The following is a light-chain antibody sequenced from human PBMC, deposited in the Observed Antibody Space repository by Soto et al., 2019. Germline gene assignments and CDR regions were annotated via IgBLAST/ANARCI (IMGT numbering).Light chain of an antibody. J-gene: IGLJ1*01. V-gene: IGLV2-11*01. CDR1: SSDVGGYNY. CDR3: CSYAGSYSFV. Sequence: QSALTQPRSVSGSPGQSVTISCTGTSSDVGGYNYVSWYQQHPGKAPKLMIYTVTKRPSGVPDRFSGSKSDNTASLTISGLQADDEADYYCCSYAGSYSFVFGTGTKLTV. CDR2: TVT.